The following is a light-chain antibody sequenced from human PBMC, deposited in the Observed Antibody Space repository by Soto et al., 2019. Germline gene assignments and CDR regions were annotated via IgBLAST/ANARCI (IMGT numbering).Light chain of an antibody. V-gene: IGKV1-39*01. CDR1: QSISNY. Sequence: DIQMTQSPSSLSASVGDRVTITCRASQSISNYLNWYQQKPGKAPNRLIYAASSLQSGVPSRFSGSGSGTDFTLTISSLQPEDFATYYCQQRYSTPPTFGQGTKVDIK. CDR2: AAS. J-gene: IGKJ1*01. CDR3: QQRYSTPPT.